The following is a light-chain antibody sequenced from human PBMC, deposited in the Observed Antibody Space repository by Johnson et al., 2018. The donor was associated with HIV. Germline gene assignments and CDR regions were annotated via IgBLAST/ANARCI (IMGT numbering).Light chain of an antibody. J-gene: IGLJ1*01. V-gene: IGLV1-51*02. CDR2: ENN. Sequence: QSMLTQPPSLSAAPGQKVTISCSGSNSNIGNNYVSWYQQLPGTAPKLLIYENNKRPSGIPDRFSGSKSGTSATLGITGLQTGDEADYYCATWHRSLKTGGFFATGTEVTVL. CDR1: NSNIGNNY. CDR3: ATWHRSLKTGGF.